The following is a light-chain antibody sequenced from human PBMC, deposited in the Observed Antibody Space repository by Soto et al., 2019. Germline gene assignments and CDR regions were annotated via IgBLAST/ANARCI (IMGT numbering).Light chain of an antibody. Sequence: QSVLTQPPSVSGAPGQRVTISCTGSSSNIGAGYDVHWYQQLPGTAPKLLIYGNINRPSGVPDRFSGSKSGTSASLAITGLQAEDEADYYCQSYDSSLSDWVFGGGTQLTVL. V-gene: IGLV1-40*01. CDR3: QSYDSSLSDWV. CDR1: SSNIGAGYD. CDR2: GNI. J-gene: IGLJ3*02.